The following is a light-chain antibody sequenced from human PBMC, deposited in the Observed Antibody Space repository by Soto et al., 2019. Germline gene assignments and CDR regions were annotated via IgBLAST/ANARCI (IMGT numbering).Light chain of an antibody. V-gene: IGLV2-11*01. CDR3: CSYSRTYTWI. Sequence: QSALTQPRSVSGSPGQSVTISCTGASNNVGGYNYVSWYQHHPGKVPQLIIYDVTKRPSGVPDRFSGSKSGNTASLTISGLQVEDAADYYCCSYSRTYTWIFGGGTKLTVL. CDR1: SNNVGGYNY. J-gene: IGLJ2*01. CDR2: DVT.